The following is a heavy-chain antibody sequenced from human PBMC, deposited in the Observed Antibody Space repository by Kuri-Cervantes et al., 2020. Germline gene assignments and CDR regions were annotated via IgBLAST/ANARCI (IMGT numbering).Heavy chain of an antibody. CDR3: TRSSGDYRYFDD. CDR1: GFTFSDHY. V-gene: IGHV3-72*01. CDR2: TRNKAKSYTT. J-gene: IGHJ4*02. Sequence: GGSLRLSCAASGFTFSDHYMDWVRQAPGKGLEWVGRTRNKAKSYTTEYAASVKDRFTISGDDSTNSLFLQMNSLKTEDTAVYYCTRSSGDYRYFDDWGQGTLVTVSS. D-gene: IGHD4-17*01.